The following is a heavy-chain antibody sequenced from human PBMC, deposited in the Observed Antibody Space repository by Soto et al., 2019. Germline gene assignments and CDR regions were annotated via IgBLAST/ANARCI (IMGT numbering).Heavy chain of an antibody. Sequence: GASVKVSCKASGGTYSSYTFSWVRQAPGQGLEWMGWINPNSGGTNYAQKFQGWVTMTRDTSISTAYMELSRLRSDDTAVYYCARDYYDSSGYFVRRFDYWGQGTLVTVSS. V-gene: IGHV1-2*04. CDR3: ARDYYDSSGYFVRRFDY. D-gene: IGHD3-22*01. CDR1: GGTYSSYT. J-gene: IGHJ4*02. CDR2: INPNSGGT.